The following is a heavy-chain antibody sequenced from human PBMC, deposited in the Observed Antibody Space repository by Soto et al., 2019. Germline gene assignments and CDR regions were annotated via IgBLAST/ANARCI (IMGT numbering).Heavy chain of an antibody. CDR1: GYTLTELS. CDR3: ATDRDGYGYFDY. Sequence: GASVKVSCKVSGYTLTELSMHWVRQAPGKGLELMGGFDPEDGETIYAQKFQGRVTMTEDTSTDTAYMELSSLRSEDTAVYYCATDRDGYGYFDYWGQGTLVTVSS. D-gene: IGHD5-12*01. J-gene: IGHJ4*02. V-gene: IGHV1-24*01. CDR2: FDPEDGET.